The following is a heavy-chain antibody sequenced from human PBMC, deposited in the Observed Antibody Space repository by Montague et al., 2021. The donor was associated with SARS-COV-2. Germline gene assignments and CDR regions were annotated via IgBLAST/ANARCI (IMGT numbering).Heavy chain of an antibody. V-gene: IGHV3-30-3*01. CDR3: ARAAQKQYVLLWFGELLHDAFDI. CDR1: GFTVSSYA. J-gene: IGHJ3*02. CDR2: ISYDGSNK. D-gene: IGHD3-10*01. Sequence: SLRLSCAASGFTVSSYAMHWVRQAPGKGLEWVAVISYDGSNKYYADSVXGRFTISRDNSKNTLYLQMNSLRAEDTAVYYCARAAQKQYVLLWFGELLHDAFDIWGQGTMVTVSS.